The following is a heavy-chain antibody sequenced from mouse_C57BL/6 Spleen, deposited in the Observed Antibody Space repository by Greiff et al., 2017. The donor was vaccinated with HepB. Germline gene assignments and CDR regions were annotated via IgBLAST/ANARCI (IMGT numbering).Heavy chain of an antibody. V-gene: IGHV1-26*01. CDR2: INPNNGGT. J-gene: IGHJ2*01. D-gene: IGHD2-4*01. CDR3: ASPSNYDYDDRYFDY. Sequence: EVQLQQSGPELVKPGASVKISCKASGYTFTDYYMNWVKQSHGKSLEWIGDINPNNGGTSYNQKFKGKATLTVDKSSRTAYMELRSLTSENSAVYYWASPSNYDYDDRYFDYWGQGTTLTVSS. CDR1: GYTFTDYY.